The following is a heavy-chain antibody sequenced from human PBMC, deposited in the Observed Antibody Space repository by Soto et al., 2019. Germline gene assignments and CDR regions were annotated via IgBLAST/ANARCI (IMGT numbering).Heavy chain of an antibody. CDR2: IYYSGST. D-gene: IGHD1-1*01. CDR3: ARAEVGSGTLVDY. Sequence: PSETLSLTCTVSGGSTSSYYWSWIRQPPGKGLEWIGYIYYSGSTNYNPSLKSRVTISVDTSKNQFSLKLSSVTAADTAVYYCARAEVGSGTLVDYWGQGTLVTVSS. V-gene: IGHV4-59*01. CDR1: GGSTSSYY. J-gene: IGHJ4*02.